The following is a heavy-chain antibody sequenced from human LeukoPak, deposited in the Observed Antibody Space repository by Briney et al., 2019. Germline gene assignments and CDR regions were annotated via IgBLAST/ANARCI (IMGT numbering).Heavy chain of an antibody. CDR3: ARAYYDFWSGHHTYYYMDV. CDR1: GYTFTSYG. V-gene: IGHV1-18*01. J-gene: IGHJ6*03. Sequence: ASVKVSCKASGYTFTSYGISWVRQAPGQGLEWMGWISAYNGNTNYAQKLQGRVTMTTDTSTSTAYMELRSLRSDDTAVYYCARAYYDFWSGHHTYYYMDVWGKGTTVTVSS. CDR2: ISAYNGNT. D-gene: IGHD3-3*01.